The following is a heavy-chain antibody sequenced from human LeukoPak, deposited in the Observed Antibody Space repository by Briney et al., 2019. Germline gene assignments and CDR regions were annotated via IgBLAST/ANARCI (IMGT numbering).Heavy chain of an antibody. CDR2: IRSGGSTT. J-gene: IGHJ3*02. D-gene: IGHD6-19*01. Sequence: GGSLRLSCAASGFSFNSYEMHWVRQAPGKGLEWVSYIRSGGSTTYYADSVKGRFTISRDNAKNSLYLQMNSLRAEDTAVYYCARAPGQWLVPDAFDIWGQGTMVTVSS. V-gene: IGHV3-48*03. CDR1: GFSFNSYE. CDR3: ARAPGQWLVPDAFDI.